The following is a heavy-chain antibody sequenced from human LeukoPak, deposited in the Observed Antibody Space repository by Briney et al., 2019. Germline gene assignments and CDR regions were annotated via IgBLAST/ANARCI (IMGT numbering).Heavy chain of an antibody. CDR3: ARHIEYYDFWSGYYPSSYWYFDL. CDR2: FFLKGST. J-gene: IGHJ2*01. D-gene: IGHD3-3*01. V-gene: IGHV4-38-2*02. CDR1: GYSITSAYY. Sequence: PSETLSLTCTVSGYSITSAYYWGWIRQPPGKGLEWIGSFFLKGSTYYNPSLKSRVTISVDTSKNQFSLKLSSVTAADTAVYYCARHIEYYDFWSGYYPSSYWYFDLWGRGTLVTVSS.